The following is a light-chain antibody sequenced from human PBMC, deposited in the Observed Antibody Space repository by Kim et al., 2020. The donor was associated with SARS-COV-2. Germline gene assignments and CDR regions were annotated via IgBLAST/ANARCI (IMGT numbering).Light chain of an antibody. CDR1: KLGDKY. CDR2: QDS. CDR3: QAWDCSTASYV. V-gene: IGLV3-1*01. J-gene: IGLJ1*01. Sequence: SYELTQPPSVSVSPGQTASITCSGDKLGDKYACWYQQKPGQSPVLVIYQDSKRPSGIPERFSGSNSGNTATLTISGTQAMDEADYYCQAWDCSTASYVFG.